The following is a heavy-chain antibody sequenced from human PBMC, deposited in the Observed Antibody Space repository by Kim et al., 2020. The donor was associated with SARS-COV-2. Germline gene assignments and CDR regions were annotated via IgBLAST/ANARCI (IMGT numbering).Heavy chain of an antibody. CDR1: GFTFSSYG. D-gene: IGHD2-15*01. CDR3: AKGDIVVVVAAPPDY. J-gene: IGHJ4*02. Sequence: GGSLRLSCAASGFTFSSYGMHWVRQAPGKGLEWVADISYDGSNKYYADSVKGRFTISRDNSKNTLYLQMNSLRAEDTAVYYCAKGDIVVVVAAPPDYWGQGTLVTVSS. CDR2: ISYDGSNK. V-gene: IGHV3-30*18.